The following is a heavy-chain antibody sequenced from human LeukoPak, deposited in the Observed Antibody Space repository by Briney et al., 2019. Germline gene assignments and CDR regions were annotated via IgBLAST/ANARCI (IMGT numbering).Heavy chain of an antibody. Sequence: PSETLSLTCTVSGGSISSYYWGWIRQPPGKGLEWIGSIYYSGSTYYNPSLKSRVTISVDTSKNQFSLKLSSVTAADTAVYYCARSITERFIVLMGTWGQGTLVTVSS. J-gene: IGHJ4*02. V-gene: IGHV4-39*01. CDR3: ARSITERFIVLMGT. CDR1: GGSISSYY. D-gene: IGHD2-8*01. CDR2: IYYSGST.